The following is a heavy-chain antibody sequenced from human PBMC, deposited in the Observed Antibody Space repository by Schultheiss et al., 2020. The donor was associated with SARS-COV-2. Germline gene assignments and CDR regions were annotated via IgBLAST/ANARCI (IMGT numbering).Heavy chain of an antibody. CDR3: ARDSRGIAAAGLDY. CDR1: GYTFTGYY. CDR2: INPNSGGT. J-gene: IGHJ4*02. V-gene: IGHV1-2*02. D-gene: IGHD6-13*01. Sequence: ASVKVSCKASGYTFTGYYMHWVRQAPGQGLEWMGWINPNSGGTNYAQKFQGRVTMTRDTSASTAYMELSSLRSEDTAVYYCARDSRGIAAAGLDYWGQGTLVTVSS.